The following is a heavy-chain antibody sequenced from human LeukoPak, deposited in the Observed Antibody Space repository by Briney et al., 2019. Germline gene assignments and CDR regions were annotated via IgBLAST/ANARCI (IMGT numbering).Heavy chain of an antibody. Sequence: ASVKVSCKASGYTFTGYYMHWVRQAPGQGLEWMGWINPNSGGTNHAQKFQGRVTMTRDTSISTAYMELSRLRSDDTAVYYCARESPGLGYCSSTSCYSNFDYWGQGTLVTVSS. CDR3: ARESPGLGYCSSTSCYSNFDY. V-gene: IGHV1-2*02. CDR2: INPNSGGT. J-gene: IGHJ4*02. D-gene: IGHD2-2*01. CDR1: GYTFTGYY.